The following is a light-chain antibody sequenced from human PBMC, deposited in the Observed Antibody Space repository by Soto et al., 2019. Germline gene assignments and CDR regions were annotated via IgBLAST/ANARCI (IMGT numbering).Light chain of an antibody. CDR1: QSINGW. J-gene: IGKJ1*01. CDR3: HQYHNFPRT. Sequence: DIQLTRSPSTLSASVGDRVTITCRASQSINGWLAWNQQKPGQAPNLLIYKASALESGVPSRFSGSGSGTEFTLTVSSLQPDDFATYYCHQYHNFPRTFGQGTKVEI. CDR2: KAS. V-gene: IGKV1-5*03.